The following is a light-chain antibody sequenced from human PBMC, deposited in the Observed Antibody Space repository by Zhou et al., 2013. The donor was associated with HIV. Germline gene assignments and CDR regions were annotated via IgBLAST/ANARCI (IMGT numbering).Light chain of an antibody. CDR2: KVS. J-gene: IGKJ1*01. Sequence: DIQMTQSPSALSASVGDRVTITCRASQTVNNWLAWYQQKPGKTPKLLIYKVSNLESGVPSRFSGSGSGAHFTLTISSLQPDDFATYYCQQYDTFWTFGQGTKVDIK. CDR3: QQYDTFWT. CDR1: QTVNNW. V-gene: IGKV1-5*03.